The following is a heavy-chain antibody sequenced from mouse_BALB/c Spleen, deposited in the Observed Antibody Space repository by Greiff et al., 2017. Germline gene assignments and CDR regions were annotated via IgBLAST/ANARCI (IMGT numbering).Heavy chain of an antibody. J-gene: IGHJ1*01. D-gene: IGHD4-1*01. CDR2: ISSGGSYT. Sequence: EVHLVESGGGLVKPGGSLKLSCAASGFTFSSYALSWVRQSPEKRLEWVAEISSGGSYTYYPDTVTGRFTISRDNAKNTLYLEMSSLRSEDTAMYYCARKTGRGGYFDVWGAGTTVTVSS. CDR1: GFTFSSYA. V-gene: IGHV5-9-4*01. CDR3: ARKTGRGGYFDV.